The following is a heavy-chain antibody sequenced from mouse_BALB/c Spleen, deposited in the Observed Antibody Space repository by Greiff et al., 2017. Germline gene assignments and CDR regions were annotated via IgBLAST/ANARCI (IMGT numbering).Heavy chain of an antibody. V-gene: IGHV1-5*01. CDR3: AITTALYYFDY. Sequence: SGTVLARPGASVKMSCKASGYTFTSYWMHWVKQRPGQGLEWIGAIYPGNSDTSYNQKFKGKAKLTAVTSTSTAYMELSSLTNEDSAVYYCAITTALYYFDYWGQGTTLTVSA. D-gene: IGHD1-2*01. CDR1: GYTFTSYW. J-gene: IGHJ2*01. CDR2: IYPGNSDT.